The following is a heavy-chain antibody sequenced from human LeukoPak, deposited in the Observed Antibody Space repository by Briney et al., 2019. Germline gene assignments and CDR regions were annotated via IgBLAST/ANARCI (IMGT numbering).Heavy chain of an antibody. V-gene: IGHV3-9*03. D-gene: IGHD3-3*01. CDR1: GFTFGDYT. CDR3: AKGYTFHGVAHDSGYFDY. CDR2: ITWDGGNI. J-gene: IGHJ4*02. Sequence: PGGSLRLSCVTSGFTFGDYTMHWLRQVPGKGLEWLSGITWDGGNIAYADSVKGRFTISRDNAKCSLYLQMNSLRNEDMAFYFCAKGYTFHGVAHDSGYFDYWGQRTLVTVSS.